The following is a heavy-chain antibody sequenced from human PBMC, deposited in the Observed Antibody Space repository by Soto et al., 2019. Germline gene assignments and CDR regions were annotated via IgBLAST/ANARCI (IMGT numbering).Heavy chain of an antibody. D-gene: IGHD5-18*01. V-gene: IGHV3-23*01. J-gene: IGHJ4*02. CDR1: GFTVSSYA. CDR3: AKSLEDTAMVSYFDY. CDR2: ISGSGGST. Sequence: PGGSLRLSCAASGFTVSSYAMSWVRQAPGKGLEWVSAISGSGGSTYYADSVKGRFTISRDNSKNTLYLQMNSLRAEDTAVYYCAKSLEDTAMVSYFDYWGQGTLVTVSS.